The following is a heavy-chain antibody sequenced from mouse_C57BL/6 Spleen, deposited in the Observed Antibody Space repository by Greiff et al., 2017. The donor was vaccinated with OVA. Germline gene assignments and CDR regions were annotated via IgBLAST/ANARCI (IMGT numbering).Heavy chain of an antibody. D-gene: IGHD2-5*01. CDR3: ARRGAYYSNSYYFDY. Sequence: VKLQESGAELARPGASVKLSCKASGYTFTSYGISWVKQRTGQGLEWIGEIYPRSGNTYYNEKFKGKATLTADKSSSTAYMELRSLTSEDSAVYFCARRGAYYSNSYYFDYWGQGTTLTVSS. CDR1: GYTFTSYG. CDR2: IYPRSGNT. J-gene: IGHJ2*01. V-gene: IGHV1-81*01.